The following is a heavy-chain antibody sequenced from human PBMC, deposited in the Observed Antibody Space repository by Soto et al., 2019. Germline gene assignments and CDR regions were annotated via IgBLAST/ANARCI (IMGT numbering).Heavy chain of an antibody. J-gene: IGHJ6*02. CDR3: ARQPVYDFWSGYLYYYYYGMDV. V-gene: IGHV4-39*01. CDR1: GGSISSSSYY. Sequence: SETLSLTCTVSGGSISSSSYYWGWLRQPPGKGLEGIGSIYYSGSTYYNPSLKSRVTISVDTSKNQFSLKMSSVTAADTAVYYCARQPVYDFWSGYLYYYYYGMDVWGQGTTVTVSS. D-gene: IGHD3-3*01. CDR2: IYYSGST.